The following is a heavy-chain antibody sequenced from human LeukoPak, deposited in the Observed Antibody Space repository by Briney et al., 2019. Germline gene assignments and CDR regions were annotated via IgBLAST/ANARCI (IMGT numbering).Heavy chain of an antibody. Sequence: GGSLRLSCAASGFTFSSYEMNWVRQAPGKGLEWVSYISSSGSTIYYADSVKGRFTISRDNAKNSLYLQMNSLRAEDAAVYYCATGGYSYGTRAFDYWGQGTLVTVSS. J-gene: IGHJ4*02. D-gene: IGHD5-18*01. CDR1: GFTFSSYE. CDR3: ATGGYSYGTRAFDY. V-gene: IGHV3-48*03. CDR2: ISSSGSTI.